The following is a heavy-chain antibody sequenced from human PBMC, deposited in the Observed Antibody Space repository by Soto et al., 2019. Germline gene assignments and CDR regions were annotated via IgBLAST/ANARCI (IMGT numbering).Heavy chain of an antibody. D-gene: IGHD2-2*01. CDR3: AKGELGYCSSTSCYTYYYGMDV. Sequence: PGGSLRLSCAASGFTFSSYAMSWVRQAPGKGLEWVSAISGSGGSTYYADSVKGRFTISRDNSKKTLYLQMNSRRAEDTAVYYFAKGELGYCSSTSCYTYYYGMDVWGQGTTVTVSS. CDR1: GFTFSSYA. CDR2: ISGSGGST. V-gene: IGHV3-23*01. J-gene: IGHJ6*02.